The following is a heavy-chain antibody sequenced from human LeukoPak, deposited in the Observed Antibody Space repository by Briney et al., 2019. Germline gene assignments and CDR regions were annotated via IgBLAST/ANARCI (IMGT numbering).Heavy chain of an antibody. D-gene: IGHD6-13*01. V-gene: IGHV3-23*01. CDR3: AKDSSSWYVDGLYYYYGRDV. CDR1: GFTFSNYA. Sequence: PGGSLRLSCAASGFTFSNYAMSWVRQAPGKGLEWVSAISGSGGSTYYADSVKGRFTISRDNSKNTLYLQMNSLRAEDTAVYYCAKDSSSWYVDGLYYYYGRDVGGQGTTVTVSS. J-gene: IGHJ6*02. CDR2: ISGSGGST.